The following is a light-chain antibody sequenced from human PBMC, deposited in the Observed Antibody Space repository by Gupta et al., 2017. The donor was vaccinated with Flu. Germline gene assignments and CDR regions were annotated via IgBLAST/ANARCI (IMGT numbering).Light chain of an antibody. Sequence: QSGLTQPPSVSKSPRQTATLTCTGNSNNVGNQGAAWLQQHHGHPPKVLSDRKNSRPPGISERFSASRSGNTASLTITGLQPEDEADDYCSAWDSGLNEAVFGRGTKVTVL. CDR2: RKN. CDR3: SAWDSGLNEAV. V-gene: IGLV10-54*04. J-gene: IGLJ3*02. CDR1: SNNVGNQG.